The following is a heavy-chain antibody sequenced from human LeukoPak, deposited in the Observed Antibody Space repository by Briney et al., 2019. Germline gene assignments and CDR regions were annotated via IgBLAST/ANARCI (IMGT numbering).Heavy chain of an antibody. D-gene: IGHD2-15*01. V-gene: IGHV4-34*01. Sequence: PSETLSLTCAVYGGSFSGYYWGWIRQPPGKGLEWIGEINHSGSTNYNPSLKSRVTISVDTSKNQFSLKLSSVTAADTAVYYCARDDCSGGSCYLGLDYWGQGTLVTVSS. CDR1: GGSFSGYY. J-gene: IGHJ4*02. CDR2: INHSGST. CDR3: ARDDCSGGSCYLGLDY.